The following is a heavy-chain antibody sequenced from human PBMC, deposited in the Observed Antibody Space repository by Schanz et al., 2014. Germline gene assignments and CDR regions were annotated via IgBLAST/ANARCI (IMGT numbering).Heavy chain of an antibody. CDR2: ISNSGTTI. D-gene: IGHD3-22*01. CDR3: AKQHGVIQQVSDY. Sequence: QAQLVESGGGVVQPGRSLRLSCAASGFTFSIYGMSWIRQAPGKGLEWVSYISNSGTTIYYADSVKGRFTISRDNAKNSLYLQMNSLRAEDTAVYYCAKQHGVIQQVSDYWGQGTLVTVSS. CDR1: GFTFSIYG. J-gene: IGHJ4*02. V-gene: IGHV3-11*01.